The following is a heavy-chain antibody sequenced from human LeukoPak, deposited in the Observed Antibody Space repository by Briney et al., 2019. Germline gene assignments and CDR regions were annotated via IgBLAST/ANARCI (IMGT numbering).Heavy chain of an antibody. CDR2: FDPEDGET. CDR1: GYTLTELS. V-gene: IGHV1-24*01. Sequence: ASVKVSCKVSGYTLTELSMHWVRQAPGKGLEWMGGFDPEDGETIYAQKFQGRVTMTEDTSTDTAHMELSSLRSEDTAVYYCATVPLGIVVVTGNAFDIWGQGTMVTVSS. D-gene: IGHD2-21*02. J-gene: IGHJ3*02. CDR3: ATVPLGIVVVTGNAFDI.